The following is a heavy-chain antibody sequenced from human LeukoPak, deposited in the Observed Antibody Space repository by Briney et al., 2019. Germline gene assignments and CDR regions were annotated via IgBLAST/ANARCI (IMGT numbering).Heavy chain of an antibody. CDR2: IYSGGST. J-gene: IGHJ5*02. CDR3: ARGATDTTRWFDP. D-gene: IGHD1-7*01. CDR1: EFSVGSNY. V-gene: IGHV3-66*01. Sequence: GGSLRLSCAASEFSVGSNYMTWVRQAPGKGLEWVSLIYSGGSTYYADSVKGRFTISRDNSKNTLYLQMNSLRAEDTAVYYCARGATDTTRWFDPWGQGTLVTVSS.